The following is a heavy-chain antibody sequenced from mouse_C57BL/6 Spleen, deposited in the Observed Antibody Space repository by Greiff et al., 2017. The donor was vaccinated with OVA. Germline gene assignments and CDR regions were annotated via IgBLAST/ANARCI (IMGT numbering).Heavy chain of an antibody. CDR2: IYPGDGDT. D-gene: IGHD2-5*01. V-gene: IGHV1-82*01. CDR1: GYAFSSSW. J-gene: IGHJ3*01. Sequence: VQLQQSGPELVKPGASVKISCKASGYAFSSSWMNWVKQRPGKGLEWIGRIYPGDGDTNYNGKFKGKATLTADKSSSTAYMQLSSLTSEDSAVYFCARAYYSNWFAYWGQGTLVTVSA. CDR3: ARAYYSNWFAY.